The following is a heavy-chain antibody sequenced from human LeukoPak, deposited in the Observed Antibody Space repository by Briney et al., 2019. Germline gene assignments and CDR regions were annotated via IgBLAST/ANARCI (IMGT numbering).Heavy chain of an antibody. Sequence: GESLKISWKGSGYSFTSYWIGWVCQMPGKGLEWMGIIYPGDSDTRYSPSFQGQVTISADKSISTAYLQWSSLKASDTAMYYCARHVPSADSSGYYPYYFDYWGQGTLVTVSS. V-gene: IGHV5-51*01. CDR3: ARHVPSADSSGYYPYYFDY. J-gene: IGHJ4*02. CDR1: GYSFTSYW. CDR2: IYPGDSDT. D-gene: IGHD3-22*01.